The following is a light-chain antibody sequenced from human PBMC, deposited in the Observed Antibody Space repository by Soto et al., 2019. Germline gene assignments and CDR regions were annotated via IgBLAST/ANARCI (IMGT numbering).Light chain of an antibody. Sequence: QSALTQPASVSGSPGQSITISCTGTSGDVGGYTYVSWYQQHPGKAPKLMIYDVSYRPSGVSNRFSGSKSGNTASLTISGLQAEDEADYYCCSSTSSNPYVFGTGTKLTVL. CDR1: SGDVGGYTY. J-gene: IGLJ1*01. V-gene: IGLV2-14*01. CDR3: CSSTSSNPYV. CDR2: DVS.